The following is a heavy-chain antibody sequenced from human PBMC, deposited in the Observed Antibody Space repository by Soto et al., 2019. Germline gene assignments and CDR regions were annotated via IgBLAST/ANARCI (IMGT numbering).Heavy chain of an antibody. V-gene: IGHV4-4*07. CDR1: RGSNSSYY. CDR3: ARGSSSSWSDYFHH. J-gene: IGHJ1*01. Sequence: PSATLSLTCTVSRGSNSSYYWSWIRQPSGKGLEWIGRAYPSASTNYHPSLKSRVTMSVDTSKKQFALKLSSVTAADTAVYYCARGSSSSWSDYFHHWGQGTLITVA. CDR2: AYPSAST. D-gene: IGHD6-13*01.